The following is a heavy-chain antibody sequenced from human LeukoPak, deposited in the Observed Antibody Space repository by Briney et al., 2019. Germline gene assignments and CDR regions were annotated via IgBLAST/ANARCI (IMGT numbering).Heavy chain of an antibody. CDR1: GFTFSSYA. Sequence: GGSLRLSCAASGFTFSSYAMSWVRQAPGKGLEWVSTISGSGGRTYFTDSVKGRFTISRDNSKNTLYLQMNSLGAEDTAVYYCAKHQQIYGDSLMDVWGQGTTVTISS. CDR2: ISGSGGRT. CDR3: AKHQQIYGDSLMDV. V-gene: IGHV3-23*01. J-gene: IGHJ6*02. D-gene: IGHD4-17*01.